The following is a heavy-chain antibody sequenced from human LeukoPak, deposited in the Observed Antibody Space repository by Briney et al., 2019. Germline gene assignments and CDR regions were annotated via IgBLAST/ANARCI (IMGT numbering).Heavy chain of an antibody. Sequence: GWSLRLSCAGSGFTFSTYVIHWVRQTPGKGLEWTAPKSYDGNSKYYADSVRGRFTISRDNSKNTVYLQMDSLRPEDTAVYYCARVIISTKYYSGLDVWGQGTTVTVSS. CDR2: KSYDGNSK. V-gene: IGHV3-30*03. D-gene: IGHD2/OR15-2a*01. CDR1: GFTFSTYV. CDR3: ARVIISTKYYSGLDV. J-gene: IGHJ6*02.